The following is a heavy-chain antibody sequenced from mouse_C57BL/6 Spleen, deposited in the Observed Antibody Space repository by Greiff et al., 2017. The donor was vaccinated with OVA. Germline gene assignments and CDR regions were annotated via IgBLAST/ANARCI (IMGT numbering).Heavy chain of an antibody. D-gene: IGHD1-1*01. CDR1: GYTFTDYC. Sequence: VQLKESGRGLVQPGASVKLSCAASGYTFTDYCMDWVRQGHGKSLEWIGYISPITGGTRYNQKFKGKATVTGDKSSSTAYMELRSLTSEDSAVYDCARGGYYDGSRESSWLAYWGQGTLVTVSA. V-gene: IGHV1-26*01. J-gene: IGHJ3*01. CDR3: ARGGYYDGSRESSWLAY. CDR2: ISPITGGT.